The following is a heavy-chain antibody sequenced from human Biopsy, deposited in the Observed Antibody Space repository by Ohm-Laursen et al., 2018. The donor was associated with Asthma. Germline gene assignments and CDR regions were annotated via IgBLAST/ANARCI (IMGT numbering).Heavy chain of an antibody. J-gene: IGHJ4*02. Sequence: SQTLSLTCTVSGGSISGFYWSWIRQPPGKGLEWIGYIYHTGTTNYNPSLKSRVSISVDTSKNQFSLKLTSVTAADTAVYYCARDFGGWYYFDNWGQGSLVTVSS. CDR3: ARDFGGWYYFDN. CDR2: IYHTGTT. CDR1: GGSISGFY. D-gene: IGHD3-3*01. V-gene: IGHV4-59*01.